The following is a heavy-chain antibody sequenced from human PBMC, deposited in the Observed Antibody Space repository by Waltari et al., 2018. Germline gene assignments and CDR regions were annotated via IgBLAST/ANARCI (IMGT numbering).Heavy chain of an antibody. J-gene: IGHJ4*02. CDR1: GFTVSSNY. Sequence: EVQLVESGGGLVQPGGSLRLSCAASGFTVSSNYMSWVRQAPGKGLEWVSVIYSGGSTYYADSVKGRFTISRDNSKNTLYLQMNSLRAEDTAVYYCARVIVGALDTSDYWGQGTLVTVSS. CDR3: ARVIVGALDTSDY. V-gene: IGHV3-66*02. CDR2: IYSGGST. D-gene: IGHD1-26*01.